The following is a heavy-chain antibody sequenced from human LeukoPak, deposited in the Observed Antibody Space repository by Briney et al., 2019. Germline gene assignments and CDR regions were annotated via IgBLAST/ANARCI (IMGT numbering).Heavy chain of an antibody. CDR3: ITYYDFEGDAFDI. Sequence: AESLRLSCAASGFTFSSYAMSWIRQAPGKGLEWIGAISGSGGTTYYADSVKGRFTNSRDNSKNTLYLQMNSLRAEDTAVYYAITYYDFEGDAFDIWGQGTMLTVSS. J-gene: IGHJ3*02. D-gene: IGHD3-3*01. CDR2: ISGSGGTT. CDR1: GFTFSSYA. V-gene: IGHV3-23*01.